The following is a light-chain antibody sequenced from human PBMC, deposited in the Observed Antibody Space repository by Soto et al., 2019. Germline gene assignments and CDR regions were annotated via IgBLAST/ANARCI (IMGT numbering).Light chain of an antibody. V-gene: IGKV3-15*01. Sequence: EIVLTQSPGTLSLSPGERATLSCRASQSVNSDLAWYQQKPGQAPRLLIYDASTRAAGVPARFTGSGSETEFTLTISSLQSEDYAVYYCQHYNNWPPYTFGQGTKLEIK. J-gene: IGKJ2*01. CDR3: QHYNNWPPYT. CDR1: QSVNSD. CDR2: DAS.